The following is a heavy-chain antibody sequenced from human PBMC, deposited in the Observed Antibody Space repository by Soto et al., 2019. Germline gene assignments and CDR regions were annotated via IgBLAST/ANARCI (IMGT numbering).Heavy chain of an antibody. CDR1: GGTVSSYA. D-gene: IGHD2-8*01. CDR3: ARDRKANGEWDV. Sequence: QLQLVQSGAEVRKPGSSVTFSCKASGGTVSSYAISWVRQAPVHGLEWMGGIIPIFGTANYAEQFQGRVTITADESTTPAYMELSSLRSEDTAVYFCARDRKANGEWDVWGEGSTVTVS. CDR2: IIPIFGTA. V-gene: IGHV1-69*01. J-gene: IGHJ6*02.